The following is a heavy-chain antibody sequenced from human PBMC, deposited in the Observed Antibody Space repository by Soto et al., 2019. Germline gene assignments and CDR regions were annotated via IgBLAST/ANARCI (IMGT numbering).Heavy chain of an antibody. D-gene: IGHD6-19*01. J-gene: IGHJ4*02. CDR1: GFSLSTTGMN. CDR2: ISWVDNK. CDR3: AHRDVYASGWAFDY. V-gene: IGHV2-5*02. Sequence: QITLKESGPTLMKPTQTLTLTCTFSGFSLSTTGMNVGWIRQPPGKALEWLALISWVDNKAYNPSLKSRLTVTKDTSKHQVVLTMTNMDPADTATYYCAHRDVYASGWAFDYWGQGSLVTVSS.